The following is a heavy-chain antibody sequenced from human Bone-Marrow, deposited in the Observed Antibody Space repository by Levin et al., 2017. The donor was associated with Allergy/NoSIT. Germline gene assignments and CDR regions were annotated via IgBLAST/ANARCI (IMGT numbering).Heavy chain of an antibody. D-gene: IGHD2-15*01. Sequence: GESLKISCAASGFTFSSYAMNWVRQAPGKGLEWVSSLSGSGSDTYYADAVKGRFTIPRDNSKNTLYLQMKSVRAEYTAIYYCVRRSLSWGASCHFDNWGQRTLVTVSS. CDR2: LSGSGSDT. V-gene: IGHV3-23*01. CDR3: VRRSLSWGASCHFDN. CDR1: GFTFSSYA. J-gene: IGHJ4*02.